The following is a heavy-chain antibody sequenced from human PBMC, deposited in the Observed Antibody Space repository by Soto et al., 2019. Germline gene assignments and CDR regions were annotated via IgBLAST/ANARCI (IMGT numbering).Heavy chain of an antibody. CDR3: ARERGGAIKGFDY. CDR2: IYYSGST. J-gene: IGHJ4*02. V-gene: IGHV4-31*03. D-gene: IGHD3-16*01. CDR1: GGSISSGGYY. Sequence: PSETLSLTCTVSGGSISSGGYYWSWIRQHPGKGLEWIGYIYYSGSTYYNPSLKSRVTISVDTSKNQFSLKLSSVTAADTAVYYCARERGGAIKGFDYWGQGTLVTVSS.